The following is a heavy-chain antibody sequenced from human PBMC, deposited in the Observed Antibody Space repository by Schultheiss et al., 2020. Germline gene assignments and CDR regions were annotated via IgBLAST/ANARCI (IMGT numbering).Heavy chain of an antibody. D-gene: IGHD3-22*01. CDR1: GDSVSSNSAA. J-gene: IGHJ3*02. Sequence: SETLSLTCAISGDSVSSNSAAWNWIRQSPSRGLEWLGRTYYRSKWYNDYEVSVKSRITINPDTSKNQFSLQLNSVTPEDTAVYYCARDSNYYDSSGYYHDAFDIWGQGTMVTVSS. CDR3: ARDSNYYDSSGYYHDAFDI. V-gene: IGHV6-1*01. CDR2: TYYRSKWYN.